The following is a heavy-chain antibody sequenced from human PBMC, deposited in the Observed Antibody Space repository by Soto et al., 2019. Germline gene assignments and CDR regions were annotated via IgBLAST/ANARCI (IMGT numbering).Heavy chain of an antibody. V-gene: IGHV3-74*01. J-gene: IGHJ6*02. CDR2: IDSDGSST. CDR1: GFTFGIYW. Sequence: GGSLVLCCAASGFTFGIYWMNWVRQAPGKGLVWVSRIDSDGSSTTYADSVKGRFTTSRDNAKNTLYLQMSSLRVEDTAVYYCARGRTYGMDVWGQGTTVTVSS. CDR3: ARGRTYGMDV.